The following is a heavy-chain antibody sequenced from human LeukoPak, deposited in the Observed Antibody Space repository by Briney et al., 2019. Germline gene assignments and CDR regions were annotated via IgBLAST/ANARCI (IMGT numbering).Heavy chain of an antibody. D-gene: IGHD3-10*01. CDR3: AKDLRKGRGVIITYYYYYGMDV. CDR2: IRYDGSNK. V-gene: IGHV3-30*02. J-gene: IGHJ6*02. Sequence: PGGSLRLSCAASGFTFSSYGMHWVRQAPGKGLEWVAFIRYDGSNKYYADSVKGRFTISRDNSKNTLYLQMNSLRAEDTAAYYCAKDLRKGRGVIITYYYYYGMDVWGQGTTVTVSS. CDR1: GFTFSSYG.